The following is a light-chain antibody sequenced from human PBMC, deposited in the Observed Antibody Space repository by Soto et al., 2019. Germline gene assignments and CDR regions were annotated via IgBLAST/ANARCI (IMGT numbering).Light chain of an antibody. CDR3: SSYTRSSTLI. V-gene: IGLV2-14*01. CDR1: SSDVGGYNY. CDR2: EVR. J-gene: IGLJ1*01. Sequence: QSVLTQPASVSGSPGQSITISCTGTSSDVGGYNYVSWYRQHPGKAPKLMIYEVRNRPSGVSNRFSGSKSGNTAPLTISGLQAEDEADYYCSSYTRSSTLIFGIGTKSPS.